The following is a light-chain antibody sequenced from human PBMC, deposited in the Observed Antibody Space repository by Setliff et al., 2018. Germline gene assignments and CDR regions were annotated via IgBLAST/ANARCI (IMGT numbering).Light chain of an antibody. CDR1: SSDVGTYNL. V-gene: IGLV2-23*01. CDR3: CSYAGSSTWV. Sequence: QSVLAQPASVSGSPGQSITISCTGTSSDVGTYNLVSWYQHHPGKAPKVMIYEDTKRPSGVSNRFSGSKSGNTASLTISGLQVEDEADYYCCSYAGSSTWVFGGGTKVPS. J-gene: IGLJ3*02. CDR2: EDT.